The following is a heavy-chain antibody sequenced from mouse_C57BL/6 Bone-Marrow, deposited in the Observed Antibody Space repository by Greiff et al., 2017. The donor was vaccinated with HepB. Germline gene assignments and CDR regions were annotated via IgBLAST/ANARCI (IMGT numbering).Heavy chain of an antibody. D-gene: IGHD1-1*01. CDR2: ISNGGGST. CDR3: ARPLTTVVARYWYFDV. J-gene: IGHJ1*03. CDR1: GFTFSDYY. V-gene: IGHV5-12*01. Sequence: EVQLVESGGGLVQPGGSLKLSCAASGFTFSDYYMYWVRQTPEKRLEWVAYISNGGGSTYYPDTVKGRFTISRGNAKNTLYLQMSRLKSEDTAMYYCARPLTTVVARYWYFDVWGTGTTVTVSS.